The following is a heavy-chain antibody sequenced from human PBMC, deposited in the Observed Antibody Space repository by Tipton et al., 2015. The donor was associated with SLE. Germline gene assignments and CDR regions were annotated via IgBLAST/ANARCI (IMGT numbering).Heavy chain of an antibody. Sequence: TLSLTCAVFGGSFSGHYWNWIRQTPGKGLEWIAEINQSGSTNYNLSLKSRVTISVDTSRNQFSLSLRSVTAADTAVYYCARDVMGRTTTDRGTYQYYYYMDFWGKGTTVTVSS. CDR2: INQSGST. V-gene: IGHV4-34*01. D-gene: IGHD3-10*01. J-gene: IGHJ6*03. CDR1: GGSFSGHY. CDR3: ARDVMGRTTTDRGTYQYYYYMDF.